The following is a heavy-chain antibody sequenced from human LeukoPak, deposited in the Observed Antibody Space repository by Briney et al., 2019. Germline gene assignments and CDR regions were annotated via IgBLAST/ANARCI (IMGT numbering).Heavy chain of an antibody. J-gene: IGHJ4*02. D-gene: IGHD2-8*01. CDR1: GGTFSNYA. Sequence: SVKVSCKASGGTFSNYAISWVRQAPGQGLEWMGGIIPIFDTTNYAQKFRDRVTITADKSTSTAYMELSSLKSEDTAVYYCARHIAPMVLFDYWGQGTLVTVSS. CDR2: IIPIFDTT. V-gene: IGHV1-69*06. CDR3: ARHIAPMVLFDY.